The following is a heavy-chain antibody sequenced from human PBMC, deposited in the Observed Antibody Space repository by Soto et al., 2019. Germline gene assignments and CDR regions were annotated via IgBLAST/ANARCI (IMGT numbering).Heavy chain of an antibody. D-gene: IGHD3-10*01. J-gene: IGHJ5*02. V-gene: IGHV3-30-3*01. Sequence: GGSLRLSCAASGFTFSSYAMHWVRQAPGKGLEWVAVISYDGSNKYYADSVKGRFTISRDNSKNTLYLQMNSLRAEDTAVYYCARDLRGHYYGSGSPTQFDPWGQGTLVTVSS. CDR1: GFTFSSYA. CDR3: ARDLRGHYYGSGSPTQFDP. CDR2: ISYDGSNK.